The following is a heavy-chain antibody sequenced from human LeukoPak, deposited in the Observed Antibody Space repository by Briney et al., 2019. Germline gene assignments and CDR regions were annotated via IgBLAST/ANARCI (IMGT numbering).Heavy chain of an antibody. J-gene: IGHJ4*02. CDR2: IYHSGST. Sequence: SQTLSLTCTVSGGSISSGGYYWSWIRQPPGKGLEWIGYIYHSGSTYYNPSLKSRVTISVDRSKNQFSLKLSSVTAADTAVYYCARRRIQLWIDYWGQGTLVTVSS. CDR1: GGSISSGGYY. D-gene: IGHD5-18*01. CDR3: ARRRIQLWIDY. V-gene: IGHV4-30-2*01.